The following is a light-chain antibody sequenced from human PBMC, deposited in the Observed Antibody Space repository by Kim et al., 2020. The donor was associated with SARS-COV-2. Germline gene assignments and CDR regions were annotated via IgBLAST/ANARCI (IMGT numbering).Light chain of an antibody. CDR2: GAS. CDR1: QSVSSK. V-gene: IGKV3-15*01. Sequence: VSPGERATLSCRASQSVSSKLAWYQQKPGQAPRLLIYGASTRATGIPARFSGSGSGTEFTLTISSLQSEDFAVYYCQQCNNWPRTFGQGTKVDIK. CDR3: QQCNNWPRT. J-gene: IGKJ1*01.